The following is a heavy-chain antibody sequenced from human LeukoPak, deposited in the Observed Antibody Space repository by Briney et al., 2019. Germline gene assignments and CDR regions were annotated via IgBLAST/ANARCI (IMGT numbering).Heavy chain of an antibody. Sequence: PGGSLRLSCSASGFPFGDYAMTWVRQAPGKGLEWVGFIRSKAYGGTTEYAASVNGRFTISRDDSKSIAYLQMNSLRAEDTAVYYCVARGGISNWFDPWGQGTLVTVSS. CDR3: VARGGISNWFDP. CDR1: GFPFGDYA. J-gene: IGHJ5*02. CDR2: IRSKAYGGTT. V-gene: IGHV3-49*04. D-gene: IGHD3-10*01.